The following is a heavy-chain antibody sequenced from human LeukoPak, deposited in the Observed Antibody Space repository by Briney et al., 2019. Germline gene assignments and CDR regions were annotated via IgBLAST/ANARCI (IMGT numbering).Heavy chain of an antibody. Sequence: GGSLRLSCAASGLTFSSYGMHWVRQAPGKGLEWVAVISYDGSNKYYADSVKGRFTISRDNSKNTLYLQMNSLRAEDTAVYYCAKVRDSYGFDYWGQGTLVTVSS. CDR2: ISYDGSNK. V-gene: IGHV3-30*18. J-gene: IGHJ4*02. CDR3: AKVRDSYGFDY. D-gene: IGHD5-18*01. CDR1: GLTFSSYG.